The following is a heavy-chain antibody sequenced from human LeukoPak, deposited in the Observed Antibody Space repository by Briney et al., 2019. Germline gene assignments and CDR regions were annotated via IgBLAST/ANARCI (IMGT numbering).Heavy chain of an antibody. CDR3: ARGNIVVDY. V-gene: IGHV4-38-2*02. CDR2: IYHSGST. Sequence: RSSETLSLTCTVSGYSISSGYYWGWIRQPPGKGLEWIGSIYHSGSTYYNPSLKSRVTISVDTSKNQFSLKLSSVTAADTAVYYCARGNIVVDYWGQGTLVTVSS. D-gene: IGHD2-15*01. J-gene: IGHJ4*02. CDR1: GYSISSGYY.